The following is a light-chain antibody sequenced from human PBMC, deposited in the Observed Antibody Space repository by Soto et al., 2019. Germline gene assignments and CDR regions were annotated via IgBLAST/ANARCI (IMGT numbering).Light chain of an antibody. CDR2: GAS. V-gene: IGKV3-15*01. CDR3: QQYHNWPPWT. J-gene: IGKJ1*01. Sequence: EIVMTQSPATLSVSPGERATLSCRASQSVSSKLAWYQQKPGQAPRLLIYGASTRGTGIPARFSGSGSGTEFTLTISSRQSEDFAVYYCQQYHNWPPWTFGQGTKVEVK. CDR1: QSVSSK.